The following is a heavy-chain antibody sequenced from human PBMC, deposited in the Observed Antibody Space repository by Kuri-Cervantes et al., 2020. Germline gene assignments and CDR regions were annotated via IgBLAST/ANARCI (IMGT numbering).Heavy chain of an antibody. Sequence: ASVKVSCKASGYTFTSYAMNWVRQAPGQGLEWVGWINTNTGNPTYAQGFTGRFVFSLDTSVSTAYLQISSLKAEDTAVYYCAREHSSWCATYYYYYGMDVWGQGTTVTVSS. CDR2: INTNTGNP. D-gene: IGHD6-13*01. CDR1: GYTFTSYA. J-gene: IGHJ6*02. CDR3: AREHSSWCATYYYYYGMDV. V-gene: IGHV7-4-1*02.